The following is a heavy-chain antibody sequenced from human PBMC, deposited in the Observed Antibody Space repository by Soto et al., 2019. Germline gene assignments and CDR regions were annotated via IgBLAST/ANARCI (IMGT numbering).Heavy chain of an antibody. V-gene: IGHV1-8*01. CDR2: RNPNSGNT. Sequence: QVQLVQSGAEVKKPGASVKVSCKASGYTFTSYDINWVRQATGQGLEWMGWRNPNSGNTGYAQKFQGRVTMTRNTSISTAYMELSSLRSEDTAVYYCARRGYSSSWYYYYYSGMDVWGQGTTVTVSS. CDR1: GYTFTSYD. D-gene: IGHD6-13*01. CDR3: ARRGYSSSWYYYYYSGMDV. J-gene: IGHJ6*02.